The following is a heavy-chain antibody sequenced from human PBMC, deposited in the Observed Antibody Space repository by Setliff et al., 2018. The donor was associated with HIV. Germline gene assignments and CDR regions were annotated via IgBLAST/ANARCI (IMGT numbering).Heavy chain of an antibody. CDR1: GFTFSTYW. J-gene: IGHJ4*02. D-gene: IGHD1-26*01. Sequence: GSLRLPCAASGFTFSTYWMSWVRQAPGKGLEWVANIKQDGSEKNYMDSVKGRFTISRDNVKNSLYLQMNSLRAEDTAVYYCARDRYSGSSTDYWGQGTLVTVSS. CDR2: IKQDGSEK. CDR3: ARDRYSGSSTDY. V-gene: IGHV3-7*01.